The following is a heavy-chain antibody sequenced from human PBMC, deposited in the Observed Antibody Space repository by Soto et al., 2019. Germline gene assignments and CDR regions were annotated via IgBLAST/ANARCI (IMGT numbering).Heavy chain of an antibody. Sequence: SVKVSCKASGYTFTGYYMHWVRQAPGQGLEWMGWINPNSGGTNYAQKFQGRVTMTRDTSISTAYMELSRLRSDDTAVYYCARVISGDYGDSDAFDIWGQGTMVTVSS. D-gene: IGHD4-17*01. V-gene: IGHV1-2*02. CDR1: GYTFTGYY. CDR2: INPNSGGT. CDR3: ARVISGDYGDSDAFDI. J-gene: IGHJ3*02.